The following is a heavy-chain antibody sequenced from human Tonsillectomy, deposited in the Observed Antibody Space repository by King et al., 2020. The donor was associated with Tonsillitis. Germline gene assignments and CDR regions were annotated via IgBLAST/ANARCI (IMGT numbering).Heavy chain of an antibody. D-gene: IGHD3-22*01. J-gene: IGHJ3*02. CDR3: AHRGYYYDSSGYQTTRGAFDI. CDR2: IYWDDDK. CDR1: GFSLSTSGVG. V-gene: IGHV2-5*02. Sequence: ITLKESGPTLVKPTQTLTLTCTFSGFSLSTSGVGVGWIRQPPGKALEWLALIYWDDDKRYSPSLKSRLTITKDTSKNQVVLTMTNMDPVDTATYYCAHRGYYYDSSGYQTTRGAFDIWGQGTMVTVSS.